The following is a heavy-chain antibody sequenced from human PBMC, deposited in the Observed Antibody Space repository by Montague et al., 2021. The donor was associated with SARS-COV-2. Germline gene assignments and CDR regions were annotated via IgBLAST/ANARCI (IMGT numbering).Heavy chain of an antibody. CDR3: ATGTRMYGVDV. CDR1: GGSVSSGDYS. J-gene: IGHJ6*02. CDR2: IYQSGSA. D-gene: IGHD3-10*01. V-gene: IGHV4-30-2*06. Sequence: TLSLTCVVSGGSVSSGDYSWSWIRQSPGKGLEWIGYIYQSGSAYYNPSLKSRVTISIDTSNNQFSLNLRSVTAADTGLYYCATGTRMYGVDVWGQGTTVTVSS.